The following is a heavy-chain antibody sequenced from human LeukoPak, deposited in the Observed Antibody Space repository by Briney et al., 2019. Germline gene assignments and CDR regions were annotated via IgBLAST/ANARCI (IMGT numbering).Heavy chain of an antibody. J-gene: IGHJ4*02. D-gene: IGHD6-6*01. CDR3: AREEQLVAIDY. CDR2: INPNSGGT. V-gene: IGHV1-2*02. Sequence: ASVKVSCKASGYTYTGYYMHWVRHAPGQGLEWMGWINPNSGGTNYAQKFQGRVTMTRDTSISTAYMELSRLRSDDTALYYCAREEQLVAIDYWGQGTLVTVSS. CDR1: GYTYTGYY.